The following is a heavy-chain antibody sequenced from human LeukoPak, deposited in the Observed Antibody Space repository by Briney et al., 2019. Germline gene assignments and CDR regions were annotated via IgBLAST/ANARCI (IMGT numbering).Heavy chain of an antibody. CDR1: GFTFSGYW. V-gene: IGHV3-7*01. CDR3: AKTIGRLYSGSYVSY. D-gene: IGHD1-26*01. Sequence: GGSLRLSCAASGFTFSGYWMSWVRQAPGKGLEWVANIKQDGSEKYYVDSVKGRFTISRDNAKNSLYLQMNSLRAEDTAVYYCAKTIGRLYSGSYVSYWGQGTLVTVSS. CDR2: IKQDGSEK. J-gene: IGHJ4*02.